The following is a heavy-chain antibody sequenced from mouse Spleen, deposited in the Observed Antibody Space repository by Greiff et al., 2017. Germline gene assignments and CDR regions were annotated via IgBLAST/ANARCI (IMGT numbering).Heavy chain of an antibody. CDR2: ISSGGGNT. D-gene: IGHD2-12*01. CDR3: AREDSYYSYDVGYYAMDY. CDR1: GFTFSSYT. J-gene: IGHJ4*01. Sequence: EVQLVESGGGLVKPGGSLKLSCAASGFTFSSYTMSWVRQTPAKRLEWVATISSGGGNTYYPDSVKGRFTISRDNARNTLYLQMSSLRSEDTAMYYCAREDSYYSYDVGYYAMDYWGQGTSVTVSS. V-gene: IGHV5-9*04.